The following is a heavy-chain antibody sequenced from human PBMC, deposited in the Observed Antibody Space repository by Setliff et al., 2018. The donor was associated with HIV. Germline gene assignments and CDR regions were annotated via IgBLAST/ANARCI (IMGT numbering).Heavy chain of an antibody. V-gene: IGHV4-39*02. CDR3: AGEYCDILTGYYNRRSYYFDY. D-gene: IGHD3-9*01. J-gene: IGHJ4*02. Sequence: SETLSLTCTVSGDSISSSNYYWAWIRQSPGKGLEWIGSIYYSGSTYYNPSLKSRVTISVDTSKNQLSLKLSSVAAADAAVYYCAGEYCDILTGYYNRRSYYFDYWGQGTLVTVSS. CDR2: IYYSGST. CDR1: GDSISSSNYY.